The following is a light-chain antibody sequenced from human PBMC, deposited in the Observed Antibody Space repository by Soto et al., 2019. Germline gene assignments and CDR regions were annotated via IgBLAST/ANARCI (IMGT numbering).Light chain of an antibody. V-gene: IGKV1-5*01. CDR2: DAS. CDR3: QQYHRSPVT. Sequence: DIQMTQSPSTLSASVGNRITIACRDSQSLNNGLARYQQKPGQAPNILIYDASTLERGVPSRFRGTGSGTEFTLTISSLQPDDFATYYCQQYHRSPVTFGQGTRLEIK. J-gene: IGKJ5*01. CDR1: QSLNNG.